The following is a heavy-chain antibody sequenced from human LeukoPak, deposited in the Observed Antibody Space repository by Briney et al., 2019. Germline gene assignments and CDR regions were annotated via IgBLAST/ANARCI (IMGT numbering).Heavy chain of an antibody. J-gene: IGHJ4*02. D-gene: IGHD3-22*01. Sequence: GGSLRLSCAASGFTFSSYGMHWVRQAPGKGLEWVAVIWCDGSNKYYADSVKGRFTISRDNSKNTLYLQMNSLRAEDTAVYYCARDKQWLNFDYWGQGTLVTVSS. CDR2: IWCDGSNK. V-gene: IGHV3-33*01. CDR3: ARDKQWLNFDY. CDR1: GFTFSSYG.